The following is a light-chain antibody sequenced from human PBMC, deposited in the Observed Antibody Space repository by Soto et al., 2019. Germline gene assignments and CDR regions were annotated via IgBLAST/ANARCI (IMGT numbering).Light chain of an antibody. CDR3: SSYTSSSTQV. CDR1: SSDVGGYNY. CDR2: DVS. V-gene: IGLV2-14*01. Sequence: QSALTQPASVSGSPGQSITISCTGTSSDVGGYNYVSWYQQHPGKAPKLMIYDVSNRPSGVSNRFSGSKSGNTASLTISGLQADDEADYCCSSYTSSSTQVFGTGTKVTVL. J-gene: IGLJ1*01.